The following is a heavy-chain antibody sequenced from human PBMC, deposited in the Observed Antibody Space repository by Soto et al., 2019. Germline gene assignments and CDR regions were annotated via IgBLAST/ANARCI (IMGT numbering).Heavy chain of an antibody. CDR1: GYTFSNYW. V-gene: IGHV5-51*01. D-gene: IGHD3-22*01. CDR3: ARPDSNGWYQN. J-gene: IGHJ4*02. Sequence: GESLKISCKGSGYTFSNYWVAWVRQMPGKGLEWMAIINGGDSGTRYSPSFQGQVTVSADKSIGTAYLQWNSLKASDTAIYYCARPDSNGWYQNWGQGTQVTVSS. CDR2: INGGDSGT.